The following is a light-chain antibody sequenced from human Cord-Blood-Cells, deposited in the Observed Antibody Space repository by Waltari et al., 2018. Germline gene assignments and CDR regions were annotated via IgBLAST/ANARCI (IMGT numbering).Light chain of an antibody. J-gene: IGLJ1*01. CDR3: QTWGAGSHV. Sequence: QLVLTQSPSASAPLGASVKLTCTLSSGHSSYAIAWHQQQPGKGPRYLMTLNSAGSHSKGDGVPDGVSGASAGAERYLSSTSLESEDEADYYCQTWGAGSHVFGTGTKVT. V-gene: IGLV4-69*01. CDR1: SGHSSYA. CDR2: LNSAGSH.